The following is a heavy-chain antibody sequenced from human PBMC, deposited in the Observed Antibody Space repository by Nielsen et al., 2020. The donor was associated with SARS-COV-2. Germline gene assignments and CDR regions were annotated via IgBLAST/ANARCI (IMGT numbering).Heavy chain of an antibody. Sequence: SGPTLVKPTQTLTLTCTFSGFSLSTGGVGVGWIRQPPGKALEWLALIYWDDDKRYSPSLKSRLTITKDTSKNQVVLTMTNMDPVDTATYYCAHRLSPTPRLFGAFDIWGQGTMVTVSS. J-gene: IGHJ3*02. CDR2: IYWDDDK. V-gene: IGHV2-5*02. CDR1: GFSLSTGGVG. CDR3: AHRLSPTPRLFGAFDI. D-gene: IGHD3-16*01.